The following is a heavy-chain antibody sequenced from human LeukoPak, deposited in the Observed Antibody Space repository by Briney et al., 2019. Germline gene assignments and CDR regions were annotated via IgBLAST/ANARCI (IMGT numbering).Heavy chain of an antibody. J-gene: IGHJ4*02. V-gene: IGHV3-23*01. D-gene: IGHD4-23*01. CDR1: GFTFSSYA. CDR3: AKFGSTVVHYFDY. Sequence: GGSLRPSCAASGFTFSSYAMSGVGQAPGKGLEWVSGISGSGGSTYYAASVKGRFTISRDNSKNPLYLQMNSLTAEDTAVYYCAKFGSTVVHYFDYWGQGTLVTVSS. CDR2: ISGSGGST.